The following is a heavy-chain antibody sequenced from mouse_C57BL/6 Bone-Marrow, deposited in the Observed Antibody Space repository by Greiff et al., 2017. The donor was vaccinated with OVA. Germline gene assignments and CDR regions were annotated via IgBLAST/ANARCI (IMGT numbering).Heavy chain of an antibody. J-gene: IGHJ2*01. Sequence: VQGVESGAELVKPGASVKLSCTASGYTFTEYTIHWVKQRSGQGLEWIGWFYPGSGSIKYTENFKDKATLPADKSSNTVDLERSRLTSEDAAVYFWARHEPLTGTADYWGQGTTLTVSS. CDR2: FYPGSGSI. D-gene: IGHD4-1*01. CDR3: ARHEPLTGTADY. V-gene: IGHV1-62-2*01. CDR1: GYTFTEYT.